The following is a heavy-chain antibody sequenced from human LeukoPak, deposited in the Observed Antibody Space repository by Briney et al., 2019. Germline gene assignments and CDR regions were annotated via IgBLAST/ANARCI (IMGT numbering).Heavy chain of an antibody. Sequence: PSETLSLTCTVSGGSIGSGFYYWGWIRQPPGKGLEWIGSIYYSGTTYYNPSLKSRVTISVDTSRNQFSLKLSSVTAAGTAVYYCATHPKSCTRGIFITGKACWFDPWGQGTLVTVSS. V-gene: IGHV4-39*01. CDR1: GGSIGSGFYY. CDR2: IYYSGTT. D-gene: IGHD3-10*01. CDR3: ATHPKSCTRGIFITGKACWFDP. J-gene: IGHJ5*02.